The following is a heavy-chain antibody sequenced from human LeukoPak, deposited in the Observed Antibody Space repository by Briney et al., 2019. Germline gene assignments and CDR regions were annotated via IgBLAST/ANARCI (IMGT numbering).Heavy chain of an antibody. CDR2: ITGSGGTT. CDR1: GFTFSNYA. Sequence: PGGSLRLSCAASGFTFSNYAMSWVRQAPGKGLEWVSGITGSGGTTYYAGSVKGRFTISRDNSKKTLYLQLNSLRVEDTALYYCAKEANTIFGVDTRLNYWGQGTLVTVSS. V-gene: IGHV3-23*01. D-gene: IGHD3-3*01. J-gene: IGHJ4*02. CDR3: AKEANTIFGVDTRLNY.